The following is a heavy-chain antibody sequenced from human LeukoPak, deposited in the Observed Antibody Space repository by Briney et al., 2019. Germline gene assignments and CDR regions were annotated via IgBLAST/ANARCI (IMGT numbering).Heavy chain of an antibody. V-gene: IGHV4-61*02. Sequence: SQTLSLTCTVSGGSISSGSYYWSWIRQPAGTGLEWIGRIYTSGSTNYNPSLKSRVTISVDTSKNQFSLKLSSVTAADTAVYYCARDHGWDYYMDVWGKGTTVTISS. CDR2: IYTSGST. CDR3: ARDHGWDYYMDV. CDR1: GGSISSGSYY. D-gene: IGHD1-26*01. J-gene: IGHJ6*03.